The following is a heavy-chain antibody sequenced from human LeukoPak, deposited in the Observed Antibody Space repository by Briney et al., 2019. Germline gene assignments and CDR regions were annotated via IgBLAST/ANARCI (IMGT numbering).Heavy chain of an antibody. V-gene: IGHV3-7*01. Sequence: GGSLRLSCAASGFTFRSHWMSWVRQAPGEGLEWLANIKDDGSEKYYVDSVKGRFTISRDNAKNSLYLQMNSLRAEDTAVYYCARTLYVDTAMADYYYGMDVWGQGTTVTVSS. D-gene: IGHD5-18*01. CDR2: IKDDGSEK. J-gene: IGHJ6*02. CDR3: ARTLYVDTAMADYYYGMDV. CDR1: GFTFRSHW.